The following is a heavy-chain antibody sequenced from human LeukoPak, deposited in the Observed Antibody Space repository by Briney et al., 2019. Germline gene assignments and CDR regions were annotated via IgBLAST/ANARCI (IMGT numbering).Heavy chain of an antibody. CDR3: ATITGRIAAAALQH. CDR1: GYTFTSYD. Sequence: ASVKVSCKASGYTFTSYDINWVRQATGQGLEWMGWMNPNSGNTGYAQKFQGRVTITRNTSISTAYMELSSLRSEDTAVYYCATITGRIAAAALQHWGQGTLVTVSS. D-gene: IGHD6-13*01. V-gene: IGHV1-8*03. J-gene: IGHJ1*01. CDR2: MNPNSGNT.